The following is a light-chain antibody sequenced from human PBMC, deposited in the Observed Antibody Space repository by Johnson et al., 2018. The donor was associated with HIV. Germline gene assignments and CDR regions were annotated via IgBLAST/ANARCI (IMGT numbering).Light chain of an antibody. J-gene: IGLJ1*01. CDR1: SSNIGNNY. Sequence: QSVLTQPPSVSAAPGQKVTISCSGSSSNIGNNYVSWYQQLPGTAPKLLIYENNKRPSGIPDRFSGSKSGTSATLGITGLQTGDEADYYCGTWDSSLSAHYVFGTGSELTAL. CDR2: ENN. CDR3: GTWDSSLSAHYV. V-gene: IGLV1-51*02.